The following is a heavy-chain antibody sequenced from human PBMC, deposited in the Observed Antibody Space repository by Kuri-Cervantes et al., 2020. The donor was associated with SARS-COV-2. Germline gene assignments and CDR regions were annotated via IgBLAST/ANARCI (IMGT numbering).Heavy chain of an antibody. J-gene: IGHJ3*02. Sequence: SVKVSCKASGGTFSGYAISWVRQAPGRGLEWMGRIIPIFGIANYAQKFQGRVTITADKSTSTAYMELSSLRSEDTAVYYCARRVVVTAILDDAFDIWGQGTMVTVSS. CDR2: IIPIFGIA. CDR3: ARRVVVTAILDDAFDI. D-gene: IGHD2-21*02. CDR1: GGTFSGYA. V-gene: IGHV1-69*04.